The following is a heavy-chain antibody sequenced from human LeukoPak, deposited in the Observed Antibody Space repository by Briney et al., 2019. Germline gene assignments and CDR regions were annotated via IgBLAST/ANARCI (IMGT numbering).Heavy chain of an antibody. J-gene: IGHJ4*02. V-gene: IGHV1-46*01. CDR1: GYTFTSYY. CDR2: INPSGGST. D-gene: IGHD2-15*01. CDR3: ARDKDCSGGSCYSFDY. Sequence: ASVKVSCKASGYTFTSYYMHWVRQAPGQGLEWMGIINPSGGSTSDAQKFQGRVTMTRDTSTSTVYMELSSLRSEDTAVYYCARDKDCSGGSCYSFDYWGQGTLVTVSS.